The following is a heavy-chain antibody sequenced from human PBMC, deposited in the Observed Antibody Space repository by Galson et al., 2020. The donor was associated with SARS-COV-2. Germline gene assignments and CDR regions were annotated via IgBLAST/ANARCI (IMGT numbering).Heavy chain of an antibody. V-gene: IGHV4-4*02. J-gene: IGHJ4*02. Sequence: SETPSLTCAVSGGSISSSNWWSWVRQPPGKGLEWIGEISHSGSTNYNPSLKSRVTIPVDKSKNQFSLKLSSVTAADTAVYYFARRGYSYGDLGFDYWGQGTLVTVSS. CDR2: ISHSGST. CDR3: ARRGYSYGDLGFDY. CDR1: GGSISSSNW. D-gene: IGHD5-18*01.